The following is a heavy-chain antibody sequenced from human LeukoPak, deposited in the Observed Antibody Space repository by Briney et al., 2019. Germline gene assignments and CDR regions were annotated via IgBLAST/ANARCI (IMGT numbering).Heavy chain of an antibody. CDR1: GFTFSSYW. Sequence: GGSLRLSCAASGFTFSSYWMSWVRQAPGKGLEWVANIKRDGSEKYYVDSVKGRFTISRGNAKNSLYLQMNSLRAEDTAVYYCARDYHDDTASLFDYWGQGTLVTVSS. J-gene: IGHJ4*02. CDR3: ARDYHDDTASLFDY. V-gene: IGHV3-7*01. CDR2: IKRDGSEK. D-gene: IGHD5-18*01.